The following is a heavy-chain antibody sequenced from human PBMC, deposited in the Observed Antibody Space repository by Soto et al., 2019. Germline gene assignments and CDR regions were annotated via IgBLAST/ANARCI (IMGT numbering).Heavy chain of an antibody. CDR2: IWYDGSNK. CDR1: GFTFSSYG. CDR3: ARGYNWNYANLGYYFDY. J-gene: IGHJ4*02. Sequence: HPGGSLRLSCAASGFTFSSYGMHWVRQAPGKGLEWVAVIWYDGSNKYYADSVKGRFTISRDNSKNTLYLQMNSLRAEDTAVYYCARGYNWNYANLGYYFDYWGQGTLVTAPQ. V-gene: IGHV3-33*01. D-gene: IGHD1-7*01.